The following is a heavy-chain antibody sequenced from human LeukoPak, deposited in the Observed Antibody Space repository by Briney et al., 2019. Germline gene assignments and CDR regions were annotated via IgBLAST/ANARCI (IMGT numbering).Heavy chain of an antibody. CDR1: GDSISRSTYY. V-gene: IGHV4-39*02. CDR3: AKSSGTGTFSY. CDR2: VYYGRSP. D-gene: IGHD6-25*01. Sequence: SETLSLTCTVSGDSISRSTYYWAWIRQPPGKGLEWIGSVYYGRSPYFNPSLESRATISVDTSKNHFSLKMSSVTAADTAVYYCAKSSGTGTFSYWGQGTLVTVSS. J-gene: IGHJ4*02.